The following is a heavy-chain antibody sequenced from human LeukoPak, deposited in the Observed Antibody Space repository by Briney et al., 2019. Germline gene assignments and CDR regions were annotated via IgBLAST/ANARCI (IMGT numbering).Heavy chain of an antibody. V-gene: IGHV3-33*01. D-gene: IGHD1-26*01. CDR1: GFTFSSYG. CDR3: ARGVRELLGYYYYYMGG. CDR2: IWYDGSNK. Sequence: GRSLRLSCAASGFTFSSYGMHWVRQAPGKGLEGGAVIWYDGSNKYYADSVKGRFTISRDNSKNTLYLQMNSMRAEDTAVYYCARGVRELLGYYYYYMGGWGKGTTVTVAS. J-gene: IGHJ6*03.